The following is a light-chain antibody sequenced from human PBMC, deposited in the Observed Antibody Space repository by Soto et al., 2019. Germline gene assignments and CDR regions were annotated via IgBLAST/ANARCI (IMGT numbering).Light chain of an antibody. CDR1: QSVSTY. J-gene: IGKJ3*01. CDR3: QQRSNWPLVT. Sequence: EIVLTQSPATLSLFPGERASLSCRASQSVSTYLAWYQQKAGQPPRLLIYDASNRATGIPARFSGSGSGTDFTLTISSLATEDFAVYYCQQRSNWPLVTFGPGTRVDVK. V-gene: IGKV3-11*01. CDR2: DAS.